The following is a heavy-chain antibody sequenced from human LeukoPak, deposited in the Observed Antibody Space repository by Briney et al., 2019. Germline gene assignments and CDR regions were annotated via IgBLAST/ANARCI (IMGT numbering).Heavy chain of an antibody. CDR3: ARETYSSSWYYFDY. D-gene: IGHD6-13*01. CDR1: GFTFDDYG. J-gene: IGHJ4*02. V-gene: IGHV3-20*04. Sequence: GGSLRLSCAASGFTFDDYGMSWVRQAPGKGLEWVSGINWNGGSTGYADSVKGRFTISRDNAKNPLYLQMNSLRAEDTALYYCARETYSSSWYYFDYWGQGTLVTVSS. CDR2: INWNGGST.